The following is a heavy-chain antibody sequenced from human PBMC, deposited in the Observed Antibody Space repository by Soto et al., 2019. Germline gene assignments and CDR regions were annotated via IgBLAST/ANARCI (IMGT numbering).Heavy chain of an antibody. CDR2: IRSDSGDT. CDR3: AKDFRAGTSCYGCFFDY. CDR1: GFTFSNYA. Sequence: EVQLLESGGGLVQPGGSLRLSCAASGFTFSNYAMSWVRHAPGKGLEWVSSIRSDSGDTYYADSVKGRFTISRDSSKNGLYLQMNCLGAEDTALFYCAKDFRAGTSCYGCFFDYWGQGSLVTVSS. D-gene: IGHD2-2*01. J-gene: IGHJ4*02. V-gene: IGHV3-23*01.